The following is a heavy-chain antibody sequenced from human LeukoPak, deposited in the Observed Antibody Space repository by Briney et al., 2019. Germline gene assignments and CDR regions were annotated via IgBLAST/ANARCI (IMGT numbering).Heavy chain of an antibody. Sequence: GASVKVSCKASGYTFTSYDINWVRQATGQGLEWMGWMNPSSGNTGYAQKFQGRVTMTRNTSISTAYMELSSLRSEDTAVYYCARGSWGHRGYYYYMDVWGKGTTVTISS. J-gene: IGHJ6*03. CDR1: GYTFTSYD. V-gene: IGHV1-8*01. CDR3: ARGSWGHRGYYYYMDV. CDR2: MNPSSGNT. D-gene: IGHD3-16*01.